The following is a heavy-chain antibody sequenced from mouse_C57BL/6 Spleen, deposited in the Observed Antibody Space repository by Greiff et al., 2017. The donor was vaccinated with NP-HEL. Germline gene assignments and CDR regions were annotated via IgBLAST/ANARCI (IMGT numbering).Heavy chain of an antibody. CDR1: GYSFTGYY. CDR2: INPSTGGT. CDR3: ARGGYYGSFGY. Sequence: VQLQQSGPELVKPGASVKISCKASGYSFTGYYMNWVKQSPEKSLEWIGEINPSTGGTTYNQKFKAKATLTVDKSSSTAYMQLKSLTSEDSAVYYCARGGYYGSFGYWGQGTTLTVSS. J-gene: IGHJ2*01. D-gene: IGHD1-1*01. V-gene: IGHV1-42*01.